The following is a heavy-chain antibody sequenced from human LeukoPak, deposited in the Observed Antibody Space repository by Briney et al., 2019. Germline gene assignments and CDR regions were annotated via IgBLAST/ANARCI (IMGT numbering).Heavy chain of an antibody. J-gene: IGHJ4*02. Sequence: GGSLRLSCAASGFTFSDYYMSWIRQAPGKGLEWVSGIRPRGDITYYADSVKGRFTVSRDNFKNTLYLEVISLTAEDTAVYYCAKDDAWLQFGEWSQGTLVTVSS. CDR2: IRPRGDIT. D-gene: IGHD3-10*01. CDR1: GFTFSDYY. V-gene: IGHV3-23*01. CDR3: AKDDAWLQFGE.